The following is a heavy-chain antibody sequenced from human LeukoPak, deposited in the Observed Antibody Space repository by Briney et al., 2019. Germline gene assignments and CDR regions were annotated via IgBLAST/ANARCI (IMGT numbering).Heavy chain of an antibody. Sequence: SETLSLTCTVSGGSISSGSYYWSWIRQPAGKGLEWIGRIYTSGSTNYNPSLKSRVTMSVDTSKNQFSLKLSSVTAADTAVYYCARGTADYYYYYMDVWGKGTTVTISS. CDR1: GGSISSGSYY. CDR3: ARGTADYYYYYMDV. V-gene: IGHV4-61*02. J-gene: IGHJ6*03. CDR2: IYTSGST.